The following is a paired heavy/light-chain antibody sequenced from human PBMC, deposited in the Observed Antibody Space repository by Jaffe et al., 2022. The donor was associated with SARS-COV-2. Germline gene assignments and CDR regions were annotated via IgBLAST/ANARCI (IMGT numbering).Heavy chain of an antibody. Sequence: QVQLQESGPGLVKPSQTLSLTCTVSGGSISSGGYYWSWIRQHPGKGPEWIGYISYAGNTYFNPSLRSRVAISADSSKNQFSLKLSSVTAADTAVYYCARDLSRESYGFGGPFDSWGQGTLVSVSS. V-gene: IGHV4-31*03. CDR1: GGSISSGGYY. D-gene: IGHD3-16*02. CDR3: ARDLSRESYGFGGPFDS. J-gene: IGHJ4*02. CDR2: ISYAGNT.
Light chain of an antibody. J-gene: IGKJ1*01. CDR2: DVS. V-gene: IGKV3-20*01. Sequence: EIVLTQSPGTLSLSPGESTTLSCRASQSLTSNYLAWYQQKPGQAPRLLIYDVSSRATGIPDRFSGSGSGTDFTLTISRLEPEDFAVYYCQQYDSSPGTFGQGTKVEIK. CDR1: QSLTSNY. CDR3: QQYDSSPGT.